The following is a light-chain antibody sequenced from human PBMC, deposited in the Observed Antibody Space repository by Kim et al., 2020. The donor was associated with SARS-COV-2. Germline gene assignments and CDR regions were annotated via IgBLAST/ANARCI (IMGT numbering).Light chain of an antibody. CDR2: GKN. V-gene: IGLV3-19*01. CDR3: NSRDSSGRHQV. Sequence: SSELTQDPAVSVALGQTVRITCQGDSLRTNYANWYQQKPGQAPVLVMFGKNNRPSGTTDRFSGSSSGNTASLITTGAQAEDEADYYCNSRDSSGRHQVFGTGTKVTVL. J-gene: IGLJ1*01. CDR1: SLRTNY.